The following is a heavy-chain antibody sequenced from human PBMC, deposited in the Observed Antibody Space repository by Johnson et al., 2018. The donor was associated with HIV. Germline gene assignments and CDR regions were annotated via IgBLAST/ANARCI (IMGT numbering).Heavy chain of an antibody. Sequence: LVESGGGVVQPGRSLRLSCAASGLTFSSYGMHWVRQAPGKGLEWVAVIWYDGSNKDYADSVKGRFTISRDNSKNTLYLQMNSLRAEDTAVYYCAKGLLIAAAHDAFDIWGQGTMVTVSS. D-gene: IGHD6-13*01. CDR1: GLTFSSYG. V-gene: IGHV3-33*06. CDR2: IWYDGSNK. J-gene: IGHJ3*02. CDR3: AKGLLIAAAHDAFDI.